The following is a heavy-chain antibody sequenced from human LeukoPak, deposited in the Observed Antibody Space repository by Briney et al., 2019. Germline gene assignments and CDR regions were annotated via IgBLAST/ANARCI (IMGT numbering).Heavy chain of an antibody. Sequence: PSETLSLTCTVSGGSISSDYWNWIRQPPGKGLEWNGNIYYTGSTSYNPSLKSRVTISVDTSKNQFSLKLSSVTATDTAVYYCARRNALAIWGQGTMVTVSS. J-gene: IGHJ3*02. V-gene: IGHV4-59*08. CDR2: IYYTGST. CDR3: ARRNALAI. CDR1: GGSISSDY.